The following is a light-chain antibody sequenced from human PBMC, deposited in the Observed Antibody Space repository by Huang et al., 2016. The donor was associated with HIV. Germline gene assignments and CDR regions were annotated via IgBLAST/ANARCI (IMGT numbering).Light chain of an antibody. V-gene: IGKV3-15*01. CDR2: GAS. J-gene: IGKJ1*01. CDR1: QSVRRD. Sequence: EIVVTQSPATLSVSPGERAALSCRASQSVRRDLAWYKQKHGQAPRRLIYGASPRASGIPGRFSGSGSGTEFTLTICSRQSEDFADYYCQQYNNGLGTFGQGTKVEIK. CDR3: QQYNNGLGT.